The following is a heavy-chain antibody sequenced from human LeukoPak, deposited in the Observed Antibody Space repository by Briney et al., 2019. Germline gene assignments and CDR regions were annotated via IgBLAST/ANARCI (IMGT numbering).Heavy chain of an antibody. CDR2: ISGYGAST. D-gene: IGHD1-1*01. CDR3: VKGVTLIQRGLHYFAY. Sequence: PGGSLRLSNAASGFTFGTTAVCWVRQAPGKGLEWVSTISGYGASTYYADSVKGRFTFSRDNSKNTLYLQMNRLTAEDTAVSYCVKGVTLIQRGLHYFAYWGQGSLVTVSS. J-gene: IGHJ4*02. CDR1: GFTFGTTA. V-gene: IGHV3-23*01.